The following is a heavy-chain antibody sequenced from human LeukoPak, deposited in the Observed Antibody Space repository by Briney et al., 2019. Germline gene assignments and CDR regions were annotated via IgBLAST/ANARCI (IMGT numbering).Heavy chain of an antibody. V-gene: IGHV3-30*18. D-gene: IGHD6-13*01. CDR3: AKEARYFFLRQQLVYFDY. Sequence: GGSLRLSCAASGFTFSSYGMHWVRQAPGKGLEWVAVISYDGSNKYYADSVKGRFTISRDNSKNTLYLQMNSLRAEDTAVYYCAKEARYFFLRQQLVYFDYWGQGTLVTVSS. J-gene: IGHJ4*02. CDR2: ISYDGSNK. CDR1: GFTFSSYG.